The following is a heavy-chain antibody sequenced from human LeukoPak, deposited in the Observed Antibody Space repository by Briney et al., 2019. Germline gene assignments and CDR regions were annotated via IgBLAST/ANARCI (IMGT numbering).Heavy chain of an antibody. CDR3: ARDWARGELGHPDAFDI. Sequence: PSETLSLTCTVSGGSISSGGYYWSWIRQHPGKGLEWIGYIYYSGSTYYNPSLKSRVTISVDTSKNQFSLKLSSVTAADTAVYYCARDWARGELGHPDAFDIWGQGTMVTVSS. J-gene: IGHJ3*02. D-gene: IGHD3-16*01. CDR2: IYYSGST. V-gene: IGHV4-31*03. CDR1: GGSISSGGYY.